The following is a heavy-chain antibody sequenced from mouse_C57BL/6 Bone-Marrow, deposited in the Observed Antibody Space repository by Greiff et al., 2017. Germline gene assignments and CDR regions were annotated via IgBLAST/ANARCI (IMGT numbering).Heavy chain of an antibody. CDR1: GYSITSGYY. Sequence: EVQLQQSGPGLVKPSQSLSLTCSVTGYSITSGYYWNWIRPFPGNKLEWMGYISYDGSHNSNPSLKNRISITRDTSKNQSFLKLNSVTTEDTTTYYCASLYDDDDGGGYCYGYWGQGTTLTVSS. CDR3: ASLYDDDDGGGYCYGY. J-gene: IGHJ2*01. D-gene: IGHD2-4*01. V-gene: IGHV3-6*01. CDR2: ISYDGSH.